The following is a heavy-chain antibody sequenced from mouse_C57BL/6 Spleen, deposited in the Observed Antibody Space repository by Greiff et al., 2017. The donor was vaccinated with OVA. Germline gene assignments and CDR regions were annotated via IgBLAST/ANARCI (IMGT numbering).Heavy chain of an antibody. CDR1: GYTFTSYW. CDR3: TPYDGYYGWFAY. Sequence: EVQLQQSGTVLARPGASVKMSCKASGYTFTSYWMHWVKQRPGQGLEWIGAIYPGNSDTSYNQKFKGKAKLTAVTSTSTAYMELSSLTNEDSAVDYCTPYDGYYGWFAYWGQGTLVTVSA. J-gene: IGHJ3*01. V-gene: IGHV1-5*01. D-gene: IGHD2-3*01. CDR2: IYPGNSDT.